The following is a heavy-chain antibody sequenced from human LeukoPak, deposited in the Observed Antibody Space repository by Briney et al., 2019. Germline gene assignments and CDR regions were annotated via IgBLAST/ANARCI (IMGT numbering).Heavy chain of an antibody. D-gene: IGHD3-10*01. CDR1: GFTFSTYT. V-gene: IGHV3-21*01. CDR2: ISSTSSYI. CDR3: ARERRSTYGPYYYYYMDV. J-gene: IGHJ6*03. Sequence: GGSLRLSCAASGFTFSTYTMNWVRQAPGKGLGLVSSISSTSSYIYYADSVKGRFTISRDNAKNSLYLQMNSLRSEDTAMYYCARERRSTYGPYYYYYMDVWGKGNTVTVSS.